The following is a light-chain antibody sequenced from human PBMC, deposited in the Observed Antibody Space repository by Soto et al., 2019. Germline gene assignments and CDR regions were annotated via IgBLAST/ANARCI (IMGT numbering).Light chain of an antibody. CDR1: QSVSSN. J-gene: IGKJ1*01. CDR3: QQYNNWPGT. Sequence: EIVMTQSPATLSVSPGERATLSCRASQSVSSNLAWYQQKPGQAPRLLIYGASTRATGSPARFSGSGSGTEFPLTICSLQSEDFAVYYCQQYNNWPGTFGQGTKVEIK. CDR2: GAS. V-gene: IGKV3-15*01.